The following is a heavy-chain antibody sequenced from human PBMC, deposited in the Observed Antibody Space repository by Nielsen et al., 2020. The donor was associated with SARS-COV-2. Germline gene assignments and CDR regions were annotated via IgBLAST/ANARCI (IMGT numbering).Heavy chain of an antibody. Sequence: SETLSLTCTVSGGSISSGFFYWSWIRQHPGKGLELIGYIYYSGSTYYNPSLKSRLTMSVDTSKNQFSLKLSEVTDADTAVYYWARASDEERTPNWFDPWGQGTQVTVSS. CDR3: ARASDEERTPNWFDP. J-gene: IGHJ5*02. V-gene: IGHV4-31*03. D-gene: IGHD1-14*01. CDR2: IYYSGST. CDR1: GGSISSGFFY.